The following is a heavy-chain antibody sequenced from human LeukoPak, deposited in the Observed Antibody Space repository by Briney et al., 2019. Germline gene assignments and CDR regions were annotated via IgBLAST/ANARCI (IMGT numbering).Heavy chain of an antibody. V-gene: IGHV1-2*02. CDR1: GYTFTSYG. D-gene: IGHD2-2*01. CDR2: INPNSGGT. J-gene: IGHJ6*02. Sequence: ASVKVSFKASGYTFTSYGISWVRQAPGQGLEWMGWINPNSGGTNYAQKFQGRVTMTRDTSISTAYMELSRLRSDDTAVYYCARESYDCSSTSCPDYYYYYGMDVWGQGTTVTVSS. CDR3: ARESYDCSSTSCPDYYYYYGMDV.